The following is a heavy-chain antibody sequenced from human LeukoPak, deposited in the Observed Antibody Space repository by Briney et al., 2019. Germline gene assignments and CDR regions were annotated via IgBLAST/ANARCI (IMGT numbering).Heavy chain of an antibody. CDR1: GFTFSSYL. Sequence: GGSLRLSCAASGFTFSSYLMTWVRQAPGKGLEWVTNIKYDGSEKDYMDSVKGRFTISRDNAKNSLYLQMNSLRAEDTAVYYCARDIEAAGLFLDYWGRGTLVTVSS. CDR2: IKYDGSEK. J-gene: IGHJ4*02. CDR3: ARDIEAAGLFLDY. D-gene: IGHD6-13*01. V-gene: IGHV3-7*01.